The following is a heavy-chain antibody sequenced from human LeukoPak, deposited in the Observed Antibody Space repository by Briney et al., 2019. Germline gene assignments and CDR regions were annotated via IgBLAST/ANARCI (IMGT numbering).Heavy chain of an antibody. D-gene: IGHD4-23*01. V-gene: IGHV4-34*01. CDR1: GGSFSGYY. Sequence: SETLSLTCAVYGGSFSGYYWSWIRQPPGKGLEWIGEINHSGSTNYNPSLKSRVSMSVDTSKNQFSLKLTSVTAADTAVYYCARGGKATVVTMWGQGILVTVSS. J-gene: IGHJ4*02. CDR2: INHSGST. CDR3: ARGGKATVVTM.